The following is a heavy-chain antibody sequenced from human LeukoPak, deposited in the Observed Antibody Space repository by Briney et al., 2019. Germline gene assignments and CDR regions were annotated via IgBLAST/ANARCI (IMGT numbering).Heavy chain of an antibody. CDR2: ISYDGSNK. D-gene: IGHD3-22*01. J-gene: IGHJ3*02. CDR3: AKLETEDYYDSSGYYNDAFDI. CDR1: GFTFSRYA. V-gene: IGHV3-30*18. Sequence: PGGSLRLSCAASGFTFSRYAMHWVRQAPGKGLEWVAVISYDGSNKYYADSVKGRFTISRDNSKNTLYLQMNSLRAEDTAVYYCAKLETEDYYDSSGYYNDAFDIWGQGTMVTVSS.